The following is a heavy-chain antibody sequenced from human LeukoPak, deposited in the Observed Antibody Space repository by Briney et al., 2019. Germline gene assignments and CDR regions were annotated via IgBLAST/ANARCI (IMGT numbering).Heavy chain of an antibody. CDR1: GVYITNGLYF. Sequence: PSETLSLTCTVSGVYITNGLYFWNWIRQPAGKGLEWIGRIYSNGDTNYNPSLKSRVTISVNTSKKQFSLKLSSVTAADTAVYYCARRYDFWSGYPPPLDYWGQGTLVTVSS. J-gene: IGHJ4*02. CDR2: IYSNGDT. CDR3: ARRYDFWSGYPPPLDY. V-gene: IGHV4-61*02. D-gene: IGHD3-3*01.